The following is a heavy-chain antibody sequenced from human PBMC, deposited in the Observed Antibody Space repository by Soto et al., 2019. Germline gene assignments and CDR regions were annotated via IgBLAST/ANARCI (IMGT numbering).Heavy chain of an antibody. Sequence: PGGSLRLSCAASGFTFSSYAMSWVRQAPGKGLEWVSAISGSGGSTYYADSVKGRFTISRDNSKNTLYLQMNSLRAEDTAVYYCAKLPPINPPYYYYYMDVWGKGTTVTVSS. CDR1: GFTFSSYA. J-gene: IGHJ6*03. V-gene: IGHV3-23*01. CDR2: ISGSGGST. CDR3: AKLPPINPPYYYYYMDV.